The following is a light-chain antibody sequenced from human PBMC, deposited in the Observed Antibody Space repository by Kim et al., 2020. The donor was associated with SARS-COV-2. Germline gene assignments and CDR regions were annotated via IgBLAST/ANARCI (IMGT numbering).Light chain of an antibody. Sequence: SASVVDRVTITGRASQSISSYLNWYQQKPGKASKLLIYAASSLQSGVPSRFSGSGSGTDFTLPISSLQPKDFATYYCQQSYSTPYSFGQGNKLEIK. CDR3: QQSYSTPYS. J-gene: IGKJ2*03. CDR2: AAS. V-gene: IGKV1-39*01. CDR1: QSISSY.